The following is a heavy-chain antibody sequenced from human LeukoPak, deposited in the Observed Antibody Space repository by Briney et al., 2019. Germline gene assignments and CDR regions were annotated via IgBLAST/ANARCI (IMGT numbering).Heavy chain of an antibody. D-gene: IGHD2-2*01. V-gene: IGHV3-30*02. CDR2: IRYEGSNK. CDR1: GFTFSSYG. CDR3: AGYCSSASCYVAPLDY. Sequence: PGGSLRLSCAASGFTFSSYGMHWVRQAPGKGLEWVAFIRYEGSNKYYADSVKGRFTISRDNSKNTLYLQMNSLRAEDTAVYYCAGYCSSASCYVAPLDYWGQGTLVTVSS. J-gene: IGHJ4*02.